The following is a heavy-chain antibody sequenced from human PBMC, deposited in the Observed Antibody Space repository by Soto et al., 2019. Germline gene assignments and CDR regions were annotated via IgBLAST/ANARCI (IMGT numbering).Heavy chain of an antibody. Sequence: QVQLVQSGAEVKKPGSSVKVSCKSSGCTFSNYGFSWVRQAPGQGLECMGVIVPIFGTEHPKKFQGRVTITADESTTIVFIELRGLRSVDPAVHYCARGGRDYDGRGYSQGLVWGQGTTVTVSS. D-gene: IGHD2-15*01. V-gene: IGHV1-69*01. CDR2: IVPIFGT. J-gene: IGHJ6*02. CDR1: GCTFSNYG. CDR3: ARGGRDYDGRGYSQGLV.